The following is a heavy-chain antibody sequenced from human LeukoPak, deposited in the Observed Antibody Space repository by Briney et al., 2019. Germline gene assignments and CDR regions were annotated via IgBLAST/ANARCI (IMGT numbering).Heavy chain of an antibody. D-gene: IGHD3-10*01. CDR3: AREPPNYYGSVYYFDY. J-gene: IGHJ4*02. Sequence: SETLSLTCTVSGGSISSSSYYWGWIRQPPGTGLEWIGSIYYSGSTYYNPSLKSRVTISVDTSKNQFSLKLSSVTAADTAVYYCAREPPNYYGSVYYFDYWGQGTLVTVSS. CDR1: GGSISSSSYY. V-gene: IGHV4-39*07. CDR2: IYYSGST.